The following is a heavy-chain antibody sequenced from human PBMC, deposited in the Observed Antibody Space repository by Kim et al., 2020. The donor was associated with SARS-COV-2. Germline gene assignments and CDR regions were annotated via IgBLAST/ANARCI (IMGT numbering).Heavy chain of an antibody. CDR3: ARNPQPYSSGWYGRFDY. Sequence: GESLKISCKGSGYSFTSYWIGWVRQMPGKGLEWMGIIYPGDSDTRYSQSFQGQVTISADKSISTAYLQWSSLKASDTAMYYCARNPQPYSSGWYGRFDYWGQGTLVAFSS. V-gene: IGHV5-51*01. CDR2: IYPGDSDT. J-gene: IGHJ4*02. CDR1: GYSFTSYW. D-gene: IGHD6-19*01.